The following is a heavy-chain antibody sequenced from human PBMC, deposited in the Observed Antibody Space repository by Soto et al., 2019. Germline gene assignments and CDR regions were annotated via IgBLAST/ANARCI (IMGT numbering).Heavy chain of an antibody. V-gene: IGHV3-23*01. CDR2: ISGSGGST. CDR3: ANGPHSRSLLDRYDY. D-gene: IGHD6-13*01. CDR1: GFTFSSYA. J-gene: IGHJ4*02. Sequence: PGGSLRLSCAASGFTFSSYAMSWVRQAPGKGLEWVSAISGSGGSTYYADSVKGRFTISRDNSKNTLYLQMNSLRAEDTAVYYCANGPHSRSLLDRYDYWGQGTLVTVSS.